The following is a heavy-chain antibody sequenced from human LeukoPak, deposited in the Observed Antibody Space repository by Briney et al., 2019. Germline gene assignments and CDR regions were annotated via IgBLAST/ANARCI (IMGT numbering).Heavy chain of an antibody. CDR2: ISSSSSTI. D-gene: IGHD4-23*01. CDR1: GSTFSSYS. Sequence: PGGSLRLSCAASGSTFSSYSMNWVRQAPGKGLEWVSYISSSSSTIYYADSVKGRFTISRDNAKNSLYLQMNSLRAEDTAVYYCARGRTVVTTCFDYWGQGTLVTVSS. V-gene: IGHV3-48*01. CDR3: ARGRTVVTTCFDY. J-gene: IGHJ4*02.